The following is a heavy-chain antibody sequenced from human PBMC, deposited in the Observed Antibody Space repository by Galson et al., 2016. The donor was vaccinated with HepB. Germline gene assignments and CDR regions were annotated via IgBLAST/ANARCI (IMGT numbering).Heavy chain of an antibody. CDR2: VYFSGTT. J-gene: IGHJ3*02. CDR1: GDSISSSSFY. V-gene: IGHV4-39*07. Sequence: ETLSLTCTVSGDSISSSSFYWGWIRQSPGKGLEWIGSVYFSGTTYYNPSLNSRVTISLDTSKNQFSLKLRSVTAADTAVYYCARGGGIVWFGEFGAFDIWGQGIMVTVSS. CDR3: ARGGGIVWFGEFGAFDI. D-gene: IGHD3-10*01.